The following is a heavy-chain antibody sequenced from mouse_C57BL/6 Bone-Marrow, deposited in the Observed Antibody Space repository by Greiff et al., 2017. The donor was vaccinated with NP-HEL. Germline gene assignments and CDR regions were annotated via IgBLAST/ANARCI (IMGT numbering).Heavy chain of an antibody. Sequence: EVQLQQSGAELVRPGASVKLSCTASGFNIKDYYMHWVKQRPEQGLEWIGRIDPGDGDTDYAPKFQGKATMTADTSSTTAYLQLSSLTSEDSAVYYCKGITTVVAWDYFDYWGKGTTLTVAS. CDR2: IDPGDGDT. D-gene: IGHD1-1*01. CDR1: GFNIKDYY. CDR3: KGITTVVAWDYFDY. V-gene: IGHV14-1*01. J-gene: IGHJ2*01.